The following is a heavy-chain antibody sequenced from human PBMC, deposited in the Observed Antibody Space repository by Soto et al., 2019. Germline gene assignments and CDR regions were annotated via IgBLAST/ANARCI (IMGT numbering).Heavy chain of an antibody. CDR1: GYTFTSYG. D-gene: IGHD3-3*01. Sequence: ASVKVSCKASGYTFTSYGISWVRQAPGQGLEWMGWISAYNGNTNYAQKLQGRVTVTTDTSTSTAYMELRSLRSDDTAVYYCARGLRFLEWFPNPNWFDPWGQGTLVTVSS. CDR2: ISAYNGNT. J-gene: IGHJ5*02. CDR3: ARGLRFLEWFPNPNWFDP. V-gene: IGHV1-18*01.